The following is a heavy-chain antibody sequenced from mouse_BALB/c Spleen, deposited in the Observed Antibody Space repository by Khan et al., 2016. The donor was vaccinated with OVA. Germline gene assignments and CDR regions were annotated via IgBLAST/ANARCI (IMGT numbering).Heavy chain of an antibody. D-gene: IGHD1-1*01. CDR2: INSAGDFI. Sequence: EVELVESGGDLVKPGGSLKLSCAASGFTFSTYAMSWVRQTPEKRLEWVATINSAGDFIYYPDSVKERFTISRDNAKNALYLQMSSLRSEDTAMYFCARHNYGPFAYGGQGTLVTVSA. V-gene: IGHV5-9-3*01. CDR1: GFTFSTYA. CDR3: ARHNYGPFAY. J-gene: IGHJ3*01.